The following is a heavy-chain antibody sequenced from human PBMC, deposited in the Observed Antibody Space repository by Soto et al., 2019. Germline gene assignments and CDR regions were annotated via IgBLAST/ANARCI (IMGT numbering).Heavy chain of an antibody. CDR3: TREGYYTGSGTYSPPRYYGMDV. CDR1: GYTFSSYG. V-gene: IGHV1-18*01. D-gene: IGHD3-10*01. CDR2: ISDYNGNT. Sequence: QVQLVQSGVEVKKAGASVKVSCKASGYTFSSYGISWARQAPGQGLEWMGWISDYNGNTNYAQKFQGRLIMTTDTPTSTAYMELRGLRSDDTAVYFCTREGYYTGSGTYSPPRYYGMDVLGQGTTVTVSS. J-gene: IGHJ6*02.